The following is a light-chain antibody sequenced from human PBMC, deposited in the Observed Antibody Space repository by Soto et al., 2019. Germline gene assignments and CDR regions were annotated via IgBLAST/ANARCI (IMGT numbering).Light chain of an antibody. CDR3: QQYNNWPPWT. J-gene: IGKJ1*01. V-gene: IGKV3-15*01. Sequence: EIVMTQSPATLSVSPGERATLSCRASQSVSSNLAWYQQKPGQDPRLLIYGASTRATGIPARFSGSGSGTEFTLTLSSRQSEDFAVYYCQQYNNWPPWTFGQGIKVEIK. CDR1: QSVSSN. CDR2: GAS.